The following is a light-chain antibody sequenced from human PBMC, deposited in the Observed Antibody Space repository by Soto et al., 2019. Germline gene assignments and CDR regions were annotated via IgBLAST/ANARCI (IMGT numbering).Light chain of an antibody. Sequence: DIQLTQSPSSLSASVGDTVIITCRASQSVSTSLNWYRQKPGKAPELLIYDASSLQSGVPSRFSGSESGADFTLTISSLQPEDCATYYCQQSHDFPYTFGQGTKRDIK. V-gene: IGKV1-39*01. CDR1: QSVSTS. J-gene: IGKJ2*01. CDR2: DAS. CDR3: QQSHDFPYT.